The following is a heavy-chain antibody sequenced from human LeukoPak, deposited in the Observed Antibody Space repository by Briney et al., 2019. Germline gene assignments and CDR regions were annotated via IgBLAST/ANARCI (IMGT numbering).Heavy chain of an antibody. CDR3: ARGYCSGGTCYRTFFDY. J-gene: IGHJ4*02. CDR2: VSYSGST. V-gene: IGHV4-59*01. Sequence: SETLSLTCTVSGGSISSYYWSWIRQPPGKGLEWIGYVSYSGSTNYNSTLKSRVTISVDTSKNQFSLKLSSMTAADTAVYYCARGYCSGGTCYRTFFDYWGQGTLVTVSS. CDR1: GGSISSYY. D-gene: IGHD2-15*01.